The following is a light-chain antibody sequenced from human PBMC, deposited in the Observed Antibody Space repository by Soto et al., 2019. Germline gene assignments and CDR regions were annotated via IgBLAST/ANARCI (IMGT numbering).Light chain of an antibody. CDR2: GAS. J-gene: IGKJ1*01. CDR3: QQYNSYLT. Sequence: DIQLTQAPSFLSASVVYRVTITCRASQVISSYLAWYQQKPGKAPKLLIYGASTLQSGVPSRFSGSGSGTEFTLTISSLQPDDFATYYCQQYNSYLTFGQGTKVDIK. CDR1: QVISSY. V-gene: IGKV1-9*01.